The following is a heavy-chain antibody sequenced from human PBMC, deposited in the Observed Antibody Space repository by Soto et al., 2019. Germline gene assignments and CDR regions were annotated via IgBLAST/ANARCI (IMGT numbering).Heavy chain of an antibody. Sequence: GGSLRLSCAASGFTFSSYEMNWVRQAPGKGLEWVSYISSSGSTIYYADSVKGRFTISRDNAKNSLYLQMNSLRAEDTAVYYCATRSPFYGTDVWGQGTTVTIAS. J-gene: IGHJ6*02. CDR2: ISSSGSTI. CDR1: GFTFSSYE. CDR3: ATRSPFYGTDV. V-gene: IGHV3-48*03.